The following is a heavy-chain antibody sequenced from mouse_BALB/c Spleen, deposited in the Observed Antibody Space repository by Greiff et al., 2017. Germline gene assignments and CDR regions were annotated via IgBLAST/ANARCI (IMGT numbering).Heavy chain of an antibody. CDR1: GYTFTSYW. J-gene: IGHJ3*01. CDR2: INPSTGYT. CDR3: ARSTMTPTGFAY. D-gene: IGHD2-4*01. Sequence: VQLQESGAELAKPGASVKMSCKASGYTFTSYWMHWVKQRPGQGLEWIGYINPSTGYTEYNQKFKDKATLTADKSSSTAYMQLSSLTSEDSAVYYCARSTMTPTGFAYWGQGTLVTVSA. V-gene: IGHV1-7*01.